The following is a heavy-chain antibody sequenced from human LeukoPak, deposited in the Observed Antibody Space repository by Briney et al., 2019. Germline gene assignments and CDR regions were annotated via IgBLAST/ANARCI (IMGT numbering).Heavy chain of an antibody. CDR3: ARDPGVTNWFDP. CDR2: INPNSGGT. Sequence: ASVKVSCKASGYTFTGYYMHWVRQAPGQGLEWMGWINPNSGGTNYARKFQGRVTMTRDTSISTVYMELTSLRSDDTAVYYCARDPGVTNWFDPWGQGTLVTVSS. CDR1: GYTFTGYY. D-gene: IGHD2-21*02. J-gene: IGHJ5*02. V-gene: IGHV1-2*02.